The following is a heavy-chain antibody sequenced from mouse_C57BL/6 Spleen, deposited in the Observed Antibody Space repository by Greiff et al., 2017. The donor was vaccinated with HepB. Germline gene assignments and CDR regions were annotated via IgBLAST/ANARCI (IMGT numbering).Heavy chain of an antibody. V-gene: IGHV1-50*01. Sequence: QVPLQQPGAELVKPGASVKLSCKASGYTFTSYWMQWVKQRPGQGLEWIGEIDPSDSYTNYNQKFKGKATLTVDTSSSTAYMQLSSLTSEDSAVYYCARGNYVYYAMDYWGQGTSVTVSS. J-gene: IGHJ4*01. D-gene: IGHD2-1*01. CDR1: GYTFTSYW. CDR3: ARGNYVYYAMDY. CDR2: IDPSDSYT.